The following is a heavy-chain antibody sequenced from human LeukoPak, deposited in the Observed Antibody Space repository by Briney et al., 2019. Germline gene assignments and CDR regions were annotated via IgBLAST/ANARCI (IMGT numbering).Heavy chain of an antibody. D-gene: IGHD1-26*01. Sequence: ASVKVSCKASGYTFTGYYMHWVRQAPGQGLEWMGWINPNSGGTNYAQEFQGRVTMTRDTSISTAYMELSRLRSDDTAVYYCAREYSGSYPDYWGQGTLVTVSS. V-gene: IGHV1-2*02. CDR1: GYTFTGYY. CDR3: AREYSGSYPDY. CDR2: INPNSGGT. J-gene: IGHJ4*02.